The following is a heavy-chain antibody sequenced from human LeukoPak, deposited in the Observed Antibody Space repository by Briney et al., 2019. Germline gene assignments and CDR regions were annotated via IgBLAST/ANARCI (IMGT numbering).Heavy chain of an antibody. J-gene: IGHJ6*02. D-gene: IGHD5-18*01. CDR1: GYTFTSYG. CDR3: ARAYSYGSDYYYGMDV. CDR2: ISGYNGNT. Sequence: ASVKVSFKASGYTFTSYGISWERQAPGQGLEWMGWISGYNGNTKYAHKVQGRVTMTTDTSTGTAYMELRSLRSDDTAVYYCARAYSYGSDYYYGMDVWGQGTTVTVSS. V-gene: IGHV1-18*01.